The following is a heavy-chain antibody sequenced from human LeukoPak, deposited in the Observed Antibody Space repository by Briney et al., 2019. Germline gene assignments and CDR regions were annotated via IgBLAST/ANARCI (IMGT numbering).Heavy chain of an antibody. V-gene: IGHV1-18*01. J-gene: IGHJ6*03. CDR1: GYTFTSYG. CDR2: ISAYNGNT. D-gene: IGHD4-17*01. CDR3: ARHYGVYYYYFYMDV. Sequence: GASVKVSCKASGYTFTSYGIRWVRQAPGQGLEWMGWISAYNGNTNYGQKFQGRVTMTTDTSTTTAYMELRSLTSDDTAAFYCARHYGVYYYYFYMDVWGEGTTATVSS.